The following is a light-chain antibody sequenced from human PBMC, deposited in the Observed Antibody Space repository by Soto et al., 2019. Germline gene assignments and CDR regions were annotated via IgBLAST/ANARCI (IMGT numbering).Light chain of an antibody. Sequence: DIQMTQSPSTLSASVGDRVTITCRASQSISSWLAWDPQKPGKDPKLLMYDASSLESGGPSRFSGSGSATEFTLTTSSLQHDDFATYYCQHYNSYSEAFGPGTKVDIK. CDR1: QSISSW. J-gene: IGKJ1*01. CDR2: DAS. CDR3: QHYNSYSEA. V-gene: IGKV1-5*01.